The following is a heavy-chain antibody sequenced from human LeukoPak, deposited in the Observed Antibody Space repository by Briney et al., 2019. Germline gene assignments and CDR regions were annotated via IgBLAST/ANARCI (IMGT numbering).Heavy chain of an antibody. CDR3: ARDSVSRRIAASGIDAFDI. CDR1: GFTFSNYW. CDR2: ISYDGSDK. V-gene: IGHV3-30*03. D-gene: IGHD6-13*01. Sequence: GGSLRLSCEGSGFTFSNYWMGWVRQAPGKGLEWVAVISYDGSDKYYTDSVKGRFTISRDNAKNSLYLQMNSLRAEDTAVYYCARDSVSRRIAASGIDAFDIWGQGTMVTVSS. J-gene: IGHJ3*02.